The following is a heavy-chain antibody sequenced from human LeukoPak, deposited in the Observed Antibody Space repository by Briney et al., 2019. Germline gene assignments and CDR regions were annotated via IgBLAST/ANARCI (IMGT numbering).Heavy chain of an antibody. Sequence: AGSLRLSGAASGFTFSSYAMSWVRQAPGKGLEWVSAISGSGGSTYYADSVKGRFTISRDTSKNTLYLRMNSLRAEDTAVYYCAKDQKYQLLSSPGYWGQGTLVTVSS. D-gene: IGHD2-2*01. V-gene: IGHV3-23*01. J-gene: IGHJ4*02. CDR2: ISGSGGST. CDR3: AKDQKYQLLSSPGY. CDR1: GFTFSSYA.